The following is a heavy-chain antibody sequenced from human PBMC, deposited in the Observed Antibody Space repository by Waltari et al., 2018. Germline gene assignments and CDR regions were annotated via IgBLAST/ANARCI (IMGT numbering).Heavy chain of an antibody. CDR1: GSRLSSYV. CDR2: VVTSSGNP. V-gene: IGHV7-4-1*02. Sequence: QVQLVHSGSGSRRPGVAVKVYRRASGSRLSSYVLNWLRQAPGQGLELMGWVVTSSGNPPYLQGFTGRFVFSLDTSVSTAYLQINSLKAEDTAVYYCAREVVPPHTVVVNWYDPWGQGTLVTVS. CDR3: AREVVPPHTVVVNWYDP. J-gene: IGHJ5*02. D-gene: IGHD2-2*01.